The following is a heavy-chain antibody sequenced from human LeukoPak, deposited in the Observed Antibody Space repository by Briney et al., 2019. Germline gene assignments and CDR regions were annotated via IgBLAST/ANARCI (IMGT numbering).Heavy chain of an antibody. V-gene: IGHV3-23*01. CDR2: ISGSDGST. D-gene: IGHD3-22*01. Sequence: GGSLRLSCAASGFTFSSYAMSWVRQAPGKGLEWVSAISGSDGSTYYADSVKGRFTISRDNSKNTLYLQMNSLRAEDTAVYYCAKDPGWDSSVGYFDYWGQGTLVTVSS. CDR1: GFTFSSYA. J-gene: IGHJ4*02. CDR3: AKDPGWDSSVGYFDY.